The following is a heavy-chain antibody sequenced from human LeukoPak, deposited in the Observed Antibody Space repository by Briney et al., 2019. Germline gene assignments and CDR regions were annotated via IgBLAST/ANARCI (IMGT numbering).Heavy chain of an antibody. D-gene: IGHD4-11*01. CDR3: ARSNHADDY. CDR2: INTGGSST. V-gene: IGHV3-74*01. Sequence: GGSMRLSCAASGFTFSNYWMHWVRQVPGKGLVWVSRINTGGSSTTYADSVKGRFTISRDNAKNTLYLQMNSLRAEDTAVYYCARSNHADDYWGQGTLVTVSS. CDR1: GFTFSNYW. J-gene: IGHJ4*02.